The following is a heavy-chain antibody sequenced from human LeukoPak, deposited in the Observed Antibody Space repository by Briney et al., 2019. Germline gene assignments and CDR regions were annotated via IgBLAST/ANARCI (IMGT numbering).Heavy chain of an antibody. J-gene: IGHJ4*02. D-gene: IGHD3-3*01. CDR1: GFTFSTYS. CDR2: ISSSSSYI. CDR3: AREIFWSGYFSNLHFDY. V-gene: IGHV3-21*05. Sequence: GGSLRLSCEASGFTFSTYSMNWARQAPGKGLEWVSYISSSSSYIYYADSVKGRFTISRDNAKNSLYLQMSDLRPEDTAVYYCAREIFWSGYFSNLHFDYWGQGTLVTVSS.